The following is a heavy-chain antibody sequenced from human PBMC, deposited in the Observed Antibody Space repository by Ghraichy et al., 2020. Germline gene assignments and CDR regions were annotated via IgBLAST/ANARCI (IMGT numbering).Heavy chain of an antibody. CDR2: IYSGGNT. J-gene: IGHJ4*02. Sequence: SETLSLTCTVSGGFLNSYYWIFIRQPAGKGLEWIGRIYSGGNTNFNPSLKSRLTMSLDTSKNQFSLKLTSVTAADSAVYFCARDLTITTPGHFDSWGQGLLVTVSS. V-gene: IGHV4-4*07. D-gene: IGHD4/OR15-4a*01. CDR1: GGFLNSYY. CDR3: ARDLTITTPGHFDS.